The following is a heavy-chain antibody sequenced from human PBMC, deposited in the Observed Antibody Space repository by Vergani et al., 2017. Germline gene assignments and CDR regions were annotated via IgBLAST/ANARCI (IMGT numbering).Heavy chain of an antibody. CDR1: GFTSSYYG. CDR2: ISYDGTQK. V-gene: IGHV3-30*03. CDR3: ATKSCGTPGCQIGYFSE. Sequence: QVHLVESGGGVVQPGRSLRLSCVVSGFTSSYYGMHWVRQAPGKGLEGVAVISYDGTQKYYADSVKGRFTISRDNSKSTLYLQMNTLRTEDTAVYYCATKSCGTPGCQIGYFSEWGQGTLVTVSS. D-gene: IGHD1-1*01. J-gene: IGHJ4*02.